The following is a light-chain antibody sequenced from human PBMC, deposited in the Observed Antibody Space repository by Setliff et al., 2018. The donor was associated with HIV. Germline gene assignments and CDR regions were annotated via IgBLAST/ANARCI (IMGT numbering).Light chain of an antibody. CDR1: SSDVGGYNY. CDR3: TSHTSSYTLV. V-gene: IGLV2-14*01. CDR2: EVS. J-gene: IGLJ1*01. Sequence: QSAMAQPASVSGSPGQSITISCTGTSSDVGGYNYVSWYQQHPGKAPKVMIYEVSNRPSGVSNRFSGSKSGNTASLTISGLQAEDEADYHCTSHTSSYTLVFGTGTKVTVL.